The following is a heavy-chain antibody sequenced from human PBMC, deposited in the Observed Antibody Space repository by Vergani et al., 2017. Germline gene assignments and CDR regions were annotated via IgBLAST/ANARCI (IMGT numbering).Heavy chain of an antibody. J-gene: IGHJ5*01. CDR3: ARARCIETCYMSNWLDS. Sequence: QLVESGGGWVQPGGSLRLSCVVSGFDFSSYIMNWVRQAPGKGLEWVSFVSTGTKSQSYAESVKGRFTISRDNAQNTLYLQMNILRVEETGVYYCARARCIETCYMSNWLDSWGQGTLVTVSS. CDR1: GFDFSSYI. CDR2: VSTGTKSQ. V-gene: IGHV3-48*04. D-gene: IGHD3-9*01.